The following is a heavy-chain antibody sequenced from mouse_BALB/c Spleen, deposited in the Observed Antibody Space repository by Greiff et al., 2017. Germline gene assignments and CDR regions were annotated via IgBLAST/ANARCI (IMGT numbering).Heavy chain of an antibody. J-gene: IGHJ4*01. CDR1: GFTFSSFG. CDR2: ISSGSSTI. V-gene: IGHV5-17*02. CDR3: ARVDTYYAMDY. Sequence: EVHLVESGGGLVQPGGSRKLSCAASGFTFSSFGMHWVRQAPEKGLEWVAYISSGSSTIYYADTVKGRFTISRDNPKNTLFLQMTSLRSEDTAMYYCARVDTYYAMDYWGQGTSVTVSS.